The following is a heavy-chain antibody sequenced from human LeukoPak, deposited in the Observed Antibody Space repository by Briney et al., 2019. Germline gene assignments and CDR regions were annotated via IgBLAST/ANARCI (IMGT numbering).Heavy chain of an antibody. CDR2: ITTSGGDS. CDR3: TRVGYIDEGIDY. V-gene: IGHV3-21*01. D-gene: IGHD5-24*01. CDR1: GFIFSSYA. Sequence: GGSLGLSCEASGFIFSSYAMNWVRQAPGKGLEWVSSITTSGGDSFYAYSVKGRITISRDNAKNSLYLQMNSLRAEDTAIYYCTRVGYIDEGIDYWGQGTLVTVSS. J-gene: IGHJ4*02.